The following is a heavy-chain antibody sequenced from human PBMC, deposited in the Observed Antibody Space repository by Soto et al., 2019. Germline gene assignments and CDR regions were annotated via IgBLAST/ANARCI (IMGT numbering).Heavy chain of an antibody. V-gene: IGHV3-23*01. CDR2: ISNDGATT. CDR3: AAAVSKSRKFDY. D-gene: IGHD6-19*01. J-gene: IGHJ4*02. CDR1: GFTFSTYA. Sequence: GSLRLSCLSSGFTFSTYAMSVVRQGPGKGLEWVSIISNDGATTYYADSVKGRFTISRDNSKNKVYLPMNSLRAEDTAVYYCAAAVSKSRKFDYWGQGTLVTVSS.